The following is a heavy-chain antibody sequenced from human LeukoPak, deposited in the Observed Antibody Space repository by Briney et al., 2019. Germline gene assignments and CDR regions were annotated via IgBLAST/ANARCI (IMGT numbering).Heavy chain of an antibody. V-gene: IGHV3-21*01. CDR2: ISSSSSYI. CDR3: SRDRGGGDIYFDY. J-gene: IGHJ4*02. Sequence: GGSLRLSCAASGFTFSTYSMNWVRQAPGKGLEWVSPISSSSSYIYYADSVKGRFTISRDNAKNSLYLQMNSLRAEDTAIYYCSRDRGGGDIYFDYWGQGTLVTVSS. D-gene: IGHD2-21*02. CDR1: GFTFSTYS.